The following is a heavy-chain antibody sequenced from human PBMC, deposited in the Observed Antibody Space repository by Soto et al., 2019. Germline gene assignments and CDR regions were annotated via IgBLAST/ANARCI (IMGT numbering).Heavy chain of an antibody. V-gene: IGHV3-30*04. CDR2: ISYDGKNK. D-gene: IGHD1-1*01. CDR1: GFTFSTYA. Sequence: QVQLVESGGGVVQPGRSLRLSCAASGFTFSTYAIHWVRQAPGKGLEWVAVISYDGKNKYYTDSVEGRFTISRDNSKNPLYLQMNSLRAEDTAVYYCARDERGGTLDYWGQGTLVTVSS. CDR3: ARDERGGTLDY. J-gene: IGHJ4*02.